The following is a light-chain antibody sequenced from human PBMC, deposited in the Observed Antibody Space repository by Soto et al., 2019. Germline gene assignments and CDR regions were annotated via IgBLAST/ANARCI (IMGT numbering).Light chain of an antibody. Sequence: QSVLTQAPSVSGAPGQRVTISCTGSSSNIGAGFGVHWYQHLPGTAPKLLIHGNNNRPSGVPDRFSGSKSGTSASLAITGLQAEDEADYYCQSYDRSLSVVFGGGTKLTVL. CDR1: SSNIGAGFG. V-gene: IGLV1-40*01. CDR3: QSYDRSLSVV. J-gene: IGLJ2*01. CDR2: GNN.